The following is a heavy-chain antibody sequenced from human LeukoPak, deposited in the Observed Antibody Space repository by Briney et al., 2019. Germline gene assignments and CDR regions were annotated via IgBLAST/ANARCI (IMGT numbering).Heavy chain of an antibody. CDR1: GLSFSSSA. V-gene: IGHV3-23*01. D-gene: IGHD3-22*01. CDR2: ISGSGHVT. CDR3: ATGSTYYYDSSGYRTYFDY. Sequence: GGSLRLSCAASGLSFSSSAMSWVRQAPGKGLQWVSAISGSGHVTQYADSVRGRFTISRDNSKNTLFLQMNSLRAEDTAVYYCATGSTYYYDSSGYRTYFDYWGQGTLVTVSS. J-gene: IGHJ4*02.